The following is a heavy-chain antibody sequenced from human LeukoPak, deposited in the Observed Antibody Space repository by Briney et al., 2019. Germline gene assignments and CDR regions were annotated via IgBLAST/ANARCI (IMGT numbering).Heavy chain of an antibody. V-gene: IGHV4-30-4*01. J-gene: IGHJ3*02. CDR1: GGSISSGDYY. D-gene: IGHD1-26*01. CDR2: IYYSGST. CDR3: ARAEPTSVFVI. Sequence: PSETLSLTCTVSGGSISSGDYYRSWIRQPPGKGLEWIGYIYYSGSTYYNPSLKSRVTISVDTSKNQFSLKLSSVTAADTAVYYCARAEPTSVFVIWGQGTMVTVSS.